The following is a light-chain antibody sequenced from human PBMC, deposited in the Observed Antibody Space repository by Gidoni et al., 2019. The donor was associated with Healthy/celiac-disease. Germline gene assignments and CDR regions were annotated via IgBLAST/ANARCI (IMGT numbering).Light chain of an antibody. V-gene: IGKV1-39*01. J-gene: IGKJ2*01. Sequence: DIQMTQSPSSLSASVGDRVTITCRASQSISSYLNWYQQKPGKAPKLLIYAASSLQSGVPSRFSGSGSGTDFTLTISSLQPEDFATYYCQQSYSTPLNTFXXXTKLEIK. CDR1: QSISSY. CDR3: QQSYSTPLNT. CDR2: AAS.